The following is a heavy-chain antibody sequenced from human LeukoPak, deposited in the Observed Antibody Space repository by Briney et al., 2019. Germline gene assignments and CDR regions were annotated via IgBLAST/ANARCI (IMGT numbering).Heavy chain of an antibody. CDR1: GINFNSYS. Sequence: GGSLRLSCVVSGINFNSYSMNWVRQVPGKGLAWVAVISHDGSNKYYADSVKGRFTISRDNSENTLYLQMNSLRTEGTAVYYCARIGFGYSYGQGFDYWGQGTLVSVSS. CDR2: ISHDGSNK. D-gene: IGHD5-18*01. V-gene: IGHV3-30-3*01. J-gene: IGHJ4*02. CDR3: ARIGFGYSYGQGFDY.